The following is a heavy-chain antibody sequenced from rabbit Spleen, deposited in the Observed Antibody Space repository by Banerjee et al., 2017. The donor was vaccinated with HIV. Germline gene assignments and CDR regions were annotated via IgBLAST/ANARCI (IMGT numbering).Heavy chain of an antibody. D-gene: IGHD4-1*01. CDR2: IDPVFGIT. Sequence: QLKESGGGLVQTGGSLKLSCKASGFTLSSYYMNWVRQAPGKGLEWIGYIDPVFGITYYANWVNGRFTISSHNAQNTLYLQLNSLTAADTATYFCVREVAGRFGLWGPGTLVTVS. CDR1: GFTLSSYY. J-gene: IGHJ4*01. CDR3: VREVAGRFGL. V-gene: IGHV1S7*01.